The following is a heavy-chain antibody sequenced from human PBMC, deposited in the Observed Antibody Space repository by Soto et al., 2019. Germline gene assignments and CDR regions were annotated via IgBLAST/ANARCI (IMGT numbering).Heavy chain of an antibody. CDR3: ARVGPYDSQSYMFRYDRFDP. J-gene: IGHJ5*02. CDR1: GFTFSDYY. Sequence: PGGSLRLSCAASGFTFSDYYMSWIRQAPGKGLEWVSYISSSSSYTNYADSVKGRFTISRDNAKNSLYLQMNSLRAEDTAVYYCARVGPYDSQSYMFRYDRFDPWGQGT. V-gene: IGHV3-11*05. CDR2: ISSSSSYT. D-gene: IGHD3-10*01.